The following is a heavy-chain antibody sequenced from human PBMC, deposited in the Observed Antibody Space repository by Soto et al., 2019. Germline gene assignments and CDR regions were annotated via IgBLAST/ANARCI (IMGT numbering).Heavy chain of an antibody. Sequence: QAQLVQSGPEVKNPGASVKVSCKASGYTFTSYGISWVRQAPGQGIEWMGWISGYTGNTNYAQKVQGRVTLTTDTSTSTAYMELTSLTPDDPAVYYCARDERGSGSYFGRLNWFDPWGQGTLVTVSS. CDR2: ISGYTGNT. CDR1: GYTFTSYG. D-gene: IGHD3-10*01. J-gene: IGHJ5*02. V-gene: IGHV1-18*01. CDR3: ARDERGSGSYFGRLNWFDP.